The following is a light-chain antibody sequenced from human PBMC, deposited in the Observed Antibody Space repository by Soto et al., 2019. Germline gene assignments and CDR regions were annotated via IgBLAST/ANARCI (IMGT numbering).Light chain of an antibody. CDR1: QSVSSAY. V-gene: IGKV3-20*01. CDR2: DVS. Sequence: EVVLTQSPGTLSLSPGARATLSCRASQSVSSAYLAWYQQKPGQAPRLLIYDVSSRATGIPDRFSGSGSGTDFTLTVSRLEPEDFAVYYCQQYGSSPETFGQGTKVDIK. J-gene: IGKJ1*01. CDR3: QQYGSSPET.